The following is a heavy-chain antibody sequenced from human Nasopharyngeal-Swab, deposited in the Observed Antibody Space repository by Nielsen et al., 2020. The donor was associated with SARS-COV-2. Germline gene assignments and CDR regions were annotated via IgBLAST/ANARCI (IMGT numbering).Heavy chain of an antibody. D-gene: IGHD6-6*01. J-gene: IGHJ6*02. CDR3: ARGPLVGVGVYYYYYYGMDV. V-gene: IGHV4-34*01. CDR1: GGSFSGYY. Sequence: GSLRLSCAVYGGSFSGYYWSWIRQPPGKGLEWIGEINHSGSTNYSPSLKSRVTISVDTSKNQFSLKLSSVTAADTAVYYCARGPLVGVGVYYYYYYGMDVWGQGTTVTVSS. CDR2: INHSGST.